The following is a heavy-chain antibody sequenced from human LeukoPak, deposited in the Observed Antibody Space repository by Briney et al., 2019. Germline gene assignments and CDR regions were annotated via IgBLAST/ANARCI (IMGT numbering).Heavy chain of an antibody. CDR1: GGSISSGGYF. CDR2: IYYSGST. D-gene: IGHD3-22*01. Sequence: SLTLSLTCTVSGGSISSGGYFWSWIRQHPGKGLEWIGYIYYSGSTYYNPSLKGRVTISVDTSKNQFSLRLSSVTAADTAIYYCASVSYDTSLQHWGQGTLVTVSS. J-gene: IGHJ1*01. CDR3: ASVSYDTSLQH. V-gene: IGHV4-31*03.